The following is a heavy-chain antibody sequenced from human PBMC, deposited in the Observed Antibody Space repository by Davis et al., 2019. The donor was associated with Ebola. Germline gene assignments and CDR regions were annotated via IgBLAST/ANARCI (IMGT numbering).Heavy chain of an antibody. CDR3: ARSVDTAMAVDYYYGMDV. V-gene: IGHV3-23*01. J-gene: IGHJ6*02. Sequence: GESLKISCAASGFTFSSYAMSWVRQAPGKGLEWVSAISGSGGSTYYADSVKGRFTISRDNSKNTLYLQMNSLRAEDTAVYYCARSVDTAMAVDYYYGMDVWGQGTTVTVSS. D-gene: IGHD5-18*01. CDR2: ISGSGGST. CDR1: GFTFSSYA.